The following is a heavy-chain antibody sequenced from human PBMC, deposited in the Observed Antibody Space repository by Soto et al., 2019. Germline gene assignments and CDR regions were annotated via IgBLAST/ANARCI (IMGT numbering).Heavy chain of an antibody. CDR3: ASPRGRVSYTINDAFDI. J-gene: IGHJ3*02. CDR2: INAGNGNT. V-gene: IGHV1-3*01. D-gene: IGHD1-26*01. CDR1: GYTFTSYA. Sequence: ASVKVSCKASGYTFTSYAMHWVRQAPGQRLEWMGWINAGNGNTKYSQKFQGRVTITRDTSASTAYMELSSLRSEDTAVYYCASPRGRVSYTINDAFDIWGQGTMVTVSS.